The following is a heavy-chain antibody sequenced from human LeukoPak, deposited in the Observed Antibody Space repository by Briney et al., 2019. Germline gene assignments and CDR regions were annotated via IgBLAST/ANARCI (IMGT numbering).Heavy chain of an antibody. V-gene: IGHV1-2*02. CDR2: INPNSGGT. CDR3: ARGASYWYYDSSGYGSGLY. CDR1: GYTFTSYD. D-gene: IGHD3-22*01. Sequence: ASVKVSCKASGYTFTSYDINWVRQATGQGLEWMGWINPNSGGTNYAQKFQGRVTMTRDTSISTAYMELSRLRSDDTAVYYCARGASYWYYDSSGYGSGLYWGQGTLVTVSS. J-gene: IGHJ4*02.